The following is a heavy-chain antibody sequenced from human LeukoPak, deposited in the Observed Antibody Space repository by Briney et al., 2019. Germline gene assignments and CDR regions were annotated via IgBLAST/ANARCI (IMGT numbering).Heavy chain of an antibody. V-gene: IGHV4-30-2*01. CDR3: ARLWGSFDY. CDR2: IYHSGST. CDR1: GGSISSGGYS. D-gene: IGHD3-10*01. Sequence: SQTLSLTCAVSGGSISSGGYSWSWIRQPPGKGLEWIGYIYHSGSTYYNPSLKSRVTISVDRSKNQFSLKLSSVTAADTAVYYCARLWGSFDYWGQGTLVTVSS. J-gene: IGHJ4*02.